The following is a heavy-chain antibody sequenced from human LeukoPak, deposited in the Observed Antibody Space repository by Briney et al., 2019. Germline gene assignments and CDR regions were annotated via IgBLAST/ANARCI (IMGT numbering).Heavy chain of an antibody. D-gene: IGHD4-17*01. CDR3: ARDYGPLR. V-gene: IGHV3-7*05. CDR1: GLTFSTYW. CDR2: IKQDGSGK. Sequence: PGGSLRLSCAASGLTFSTYWMSWVRQAPGKGLEWVANIKQDGSGKYYVDSVKGRFTISRDNAKNSLYLQMNSLRAEDTAVYYCARDYGPLRWGQGTLVTVSS. J-gene: IGHJ4*02.